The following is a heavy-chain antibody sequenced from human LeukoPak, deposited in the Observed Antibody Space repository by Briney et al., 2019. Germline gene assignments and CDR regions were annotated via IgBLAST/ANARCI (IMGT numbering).Heavy chain of an antibody. J-gene: IGHJ4*02. CDR2: ISSSSSYI. CDR3: AGSYYDSSGYYHGDY. Sequence: GGSLRLSCAASGFTFSSDSMNWVRQAPGKGLEWVSSISSSSSYIYYADSVKGRFTISRDNAKNSLYLQMNSLRAEDTAVYYCAGSYYDSSGYYHGDYWGQGTLVTVSS. V-gene: IGHV3-21*01. CDR1: GFTFSSDS. D-gene: IGHD3-22*01.